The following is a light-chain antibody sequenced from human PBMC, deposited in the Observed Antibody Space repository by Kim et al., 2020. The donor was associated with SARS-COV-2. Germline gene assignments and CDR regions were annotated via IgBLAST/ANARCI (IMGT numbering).Light chain of an antibody. Sequence: SYELTQPPSVSVAPGKTAMITCGGNNIGGKSVQWYQQKPGQAPVLVISYDSDRPSGIPERFSGSNSGNTATLTINGVEAGDEADYYCQVWDNRSDHAIFG. CDR1: NIGGKS. CDR3: QVWDNRSDHAI. J-gene: IGLJ2*01. CDR2: YDS. V-gene: IGLV3-21*04.